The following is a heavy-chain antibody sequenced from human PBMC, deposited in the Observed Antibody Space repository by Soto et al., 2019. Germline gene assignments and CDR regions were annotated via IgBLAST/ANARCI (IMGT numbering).Heavy chain of an antibody. CDR1: GGSITTGGYS. CDR3: ARDAGEQRGLDF. D-gene: IGHD3-16*01. Sequence: QVLLQESGPGLVKPSETLSLICLVSGGSITTGGYSWSWIPQHPGKGLDWIGNISYSGSTSYNPSLKSRLTISVDTSKNQFSPKLTSVTAADTAVYYCARDAGEQRGLDFWGQGTLVTVSS. V-gene: IGHV4-31*03. CDR2: ISYSGST. J-gene: IGHJ4*02.